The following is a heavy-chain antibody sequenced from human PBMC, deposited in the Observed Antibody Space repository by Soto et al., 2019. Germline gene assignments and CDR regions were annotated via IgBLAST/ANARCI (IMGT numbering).Heavy chain of an antibody. CDR1: GFTFSDHY. Sequence: GGSLRLSCAASGFTFSDHYMDWVRQAPGKGLEWVGRTRNKARSYTTEYAASVKGRFTVSRDDSQNSLYLQMNSLKTEDTAVYYCARRADCSKTSCFFDYWGQGTLVTVSS. D-gene: IGHD2-2*01. V-gene: IGHV3-72*01. CDR2: TRNKARSYTT. CDR3: ARRADCSKTSCFFDY. J-gene: IGHJ4*02.